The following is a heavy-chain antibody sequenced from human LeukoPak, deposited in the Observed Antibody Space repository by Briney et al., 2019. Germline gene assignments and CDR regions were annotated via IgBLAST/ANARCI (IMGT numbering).Heavy chain of an antibody. CDR1: GGSISGYY. J-gene: IGHJ5*02. CDR2: IYSTGST. CDR3: ARDLGYSGFDWAP. D-gene: IGHD5-12*01. Sequence: SETLSLTCTVSGGSISGYYWTWIRQPPGKGLEWIGYIYSTGSTNYNPSLKSRVTISVDASKKQFSLNLNSVTAADTAVYYCARDLGYSGFDWAPWGQGTLVTVSS. V-gene: IGHV4-59*01.